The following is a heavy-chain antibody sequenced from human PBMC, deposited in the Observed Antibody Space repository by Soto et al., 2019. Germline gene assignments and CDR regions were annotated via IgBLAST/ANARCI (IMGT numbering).Heavy chain of an antibody. CDR2: IWYDGSNK. CDR1: GFTFSSYG. D-gene: IGHD2-15*01. Sequence: GGSLRLSCAASGFTFSSYGMHWVRQAPGKGLEWVAVIWYDGSNKYYADSVKGRFTISRDNSKNTLYLQMNSLRAEDTAVYYCARSEGFSGGIVDYWGQGTLVTVSS. CDR3: ARSEGFSGGIVDY. V-gene: IGHV3-33*01. J-gene: IGHJ4*02.